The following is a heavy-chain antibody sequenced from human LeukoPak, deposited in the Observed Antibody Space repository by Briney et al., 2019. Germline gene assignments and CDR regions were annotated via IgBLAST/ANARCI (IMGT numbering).Heavy chain of an antibody. CDR2: INPNSGGT. CDR3: ARYGLKLIQLWLLGGGGGYFDY. CDR1: GYTFSGYY. V-gene: IGHV1-2*02. J-gene: IGHJ4*02. Sequence: GASVKVSCKASGYTFSGYYMHWVRQAPGQGLEWMGWINPNSGGTNYAQKFQGRVTMTRDTSISTAYMELSRLRSDDTAVYYCARYGLKLIQLWLLGGGGGYFDYWGQGTLVTVSS. D-gene: IGHD5-18*01.